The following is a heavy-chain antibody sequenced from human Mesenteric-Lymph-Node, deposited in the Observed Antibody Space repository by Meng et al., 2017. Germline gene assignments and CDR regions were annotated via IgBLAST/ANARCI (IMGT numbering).Heavy chain of an antibody. Sequence: SVKVSCKASGGTFSSYAISWVRQAPGQGLEWMGGIIPIFGTANYAQKFQGRVTITADESTSTAYMELSSLRSEDTAVYYCARDRVQYYDILTGYSWFDPWGQGTLVTVSS. J-gene: IGHJ5*02. V-gene: IGHV1-69*13. D-gene: IGHD3-9*01. CDR2: IIPIFGTA. CDR1: GGTFSSYA. CDR3: ARDRVQYYDILTGYSWFDP.